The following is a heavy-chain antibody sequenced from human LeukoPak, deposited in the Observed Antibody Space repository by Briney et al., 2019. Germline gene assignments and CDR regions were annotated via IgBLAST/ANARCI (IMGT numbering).Heavy chain of an antibody. D-gene: IGHD3-9*01. CDR1: GGSFSGYY. Sequence: SETPSLTCAVYGGSFSGYYWSWIRQPPGKGLEWIGEINHSGSTNYNPSLKSRVTISVDTSKNQFSLKLSSVTAADTAVYYCARADWDLTGYSYGMDVWGQGTTVTVSS. V-gene: IGHV4-34*01. J-gene: IGHJ6*02. CDR2: INHSGST. CDR3: ARADWDLTGYSYGMDV.